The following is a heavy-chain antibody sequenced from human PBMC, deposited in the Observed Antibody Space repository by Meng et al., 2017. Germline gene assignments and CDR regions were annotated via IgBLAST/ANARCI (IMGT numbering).Heavy chain of an antibody. CDR3: ARTGYGSGSYYGNKRKNDFDI. Sequence: GGSLRLSCAASGFTFSSYEMNWVRQAPGKGLEWVSYISSSGSTIYYADSVKGRFTISRDNAKNSLYLQMNSLRAEDTAVYYWARTGYGSGSYYGNKRKNDFDIWGQGTMVTVSS. CDR2: ISSSGSTI. J-gene: IGHJ3*02. V-gene: IGHV3-48*03. CDR1: GFTFSSYE. D-gene: IGHD3-10*01.